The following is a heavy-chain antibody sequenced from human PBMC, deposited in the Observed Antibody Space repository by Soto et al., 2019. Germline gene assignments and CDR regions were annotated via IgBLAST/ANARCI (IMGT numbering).Heavy chain of an antibody. CDR2: ISGSGGST. J-gene: IGHJ4*02. CDR1: GFTFSSYA. Sequence: PVGSLRLSCAASGFTFSSYAMSWVRQAPGKGLEWVSAISGSGGSTYYADSVKGRFTISRDNSKNTLYLQMNSLRAEDTAVYYCAKPVRYFDWLLSEDYWGQGTLVTVSS. V-gene: IGHV3-23*01. CDR3: AKPVRYFDWLLSEDY. D-gene: IGHD3-9*01.